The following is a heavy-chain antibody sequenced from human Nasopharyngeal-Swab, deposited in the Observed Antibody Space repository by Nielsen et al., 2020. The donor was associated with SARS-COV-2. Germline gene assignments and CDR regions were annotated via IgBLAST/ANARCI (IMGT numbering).Heavy chain of an antibody. CDR2: IWYDGSNK. D-gene: IGHD3-16*01. CDR1: GFTFSSYG. J-gene: IGHJ4*02. V-gene: IGHV3-33*01. CDR3: ARDLIGLGY. Sequence: GESLKISCAASGFTFSSYGMHWVHQAPGKGLEWVAVIWYDGSNKYYADSVKGRFTISRDNSKNTLYLQMNSLRAEDTAVYYCARDLIGLGYWGQGTLVTVSS.